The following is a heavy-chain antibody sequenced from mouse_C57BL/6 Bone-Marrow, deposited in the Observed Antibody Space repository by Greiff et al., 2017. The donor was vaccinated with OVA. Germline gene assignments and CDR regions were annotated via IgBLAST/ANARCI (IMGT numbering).Heavy chain of an antibody. CDR3: ARGDWDYFDY. D-gene: IGHD4-1*01. V-gene: IGHV1-84*01. J-gene: IGHJ2*01. Sequence: QVQLKESGPELVKPGASVKISCKASGYTFTDYYITWVKQRPGQGLEWIGWIYPGSGNTKYNEKFTGKATLTVDTSSSTAYMQLSSLTSEDSAVYCCARGDWDYFDYWGQGTTLTVSS. CDR1: GYTFTDYY. CDR2: IYPGSGNT.